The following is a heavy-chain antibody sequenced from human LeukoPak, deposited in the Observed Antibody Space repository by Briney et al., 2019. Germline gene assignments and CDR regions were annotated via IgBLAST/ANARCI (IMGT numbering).Heavy chain of an antibody. V-gene: IGHV3-30*18. CDR2: ISYDGSNK. J-gene: IGHJ4*02. CDR3: AKDRIPFTAAGPDY. D-gene: IGHD6-13*01. Sequence: QSGGSLRLSCAASGFTFSSYGMHWVRQAPGKGLEWVAVISYDGSNKYYADSVKGRFTISRDNSKNTLYLQMNSLRAEDTAVYYCAKDRIPFTAAGPDYWGQGTLVTVSS. CDR1: GFTFSSYG.